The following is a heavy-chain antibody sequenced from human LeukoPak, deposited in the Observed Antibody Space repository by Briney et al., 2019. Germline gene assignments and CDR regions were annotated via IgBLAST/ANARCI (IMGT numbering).Heavy chain of an antibody. CDR3: ARGVWFRELFDY. J-gene: IGHJ4*02. Sequence: SETLSLTCAVYGGSFSGYYWSWIRQPPGKGLEWIGEINHSGSTNYNPSLKSRVTISVDTSKNQFSLKLSSVTAADTAVYYCARGVWFRELFDYWGQGTLVTVS. D-gene: IGHD3-10*01. V-gene: IGHV4-34*01. CDR1: GGSFSGYY. CDR2: INHSGST.